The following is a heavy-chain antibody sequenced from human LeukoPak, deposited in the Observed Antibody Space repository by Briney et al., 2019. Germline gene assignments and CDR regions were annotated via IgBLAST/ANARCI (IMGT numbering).Heavy chain of an antibody. V-gene: IGHV3-74*01. CDR3: ASYIYGSYSLEY. J-gene: IGHJ4*02. CDR2: INGDGGST. Sequence: GGSLRLSCAASGFTFSNYWMHWVRQVPGEGLVWVSRINGDGGSTSYADSVKGRFTISRDNAKRTLYLQMNSLRAEDTAVYYCASYIYGSYSLEYWGQGTPVTVSS. D-gene: IGHD1-26*01. CDR1: GFTFSNYW.